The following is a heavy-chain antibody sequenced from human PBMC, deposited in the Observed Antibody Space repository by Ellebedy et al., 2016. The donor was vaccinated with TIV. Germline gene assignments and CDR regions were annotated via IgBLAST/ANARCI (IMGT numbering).Heavy chain of an antibody. V-gene: IGHV3-23*01. J-gene: IGHJ6*02. CDR2: ISGSGGST. CDR3: ASRSHEYYYYGMDV. Sequence: PGGSLRLSCAASGFTFSSYAMSWVRQAPGKGLEWVSAISGSGGSTYYADSVKGRFTISRDNSKNTLYLHMNSLRAEDTAVYYCASRSHEYYYYGMDVWGQGTTVTVSS. CDR1: GFTFSSYA. D-gene: IGHD5-24*01.